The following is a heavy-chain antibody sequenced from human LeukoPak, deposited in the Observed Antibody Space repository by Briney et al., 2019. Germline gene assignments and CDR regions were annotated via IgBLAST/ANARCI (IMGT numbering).Heavy chain of an antibody. V-gene: IGHV4-34*01. J-gene: IGHJ4*02. Sequence: SETLSLTCAVYGGSYSGYYWSWIRQPPGKGLVWIGEINHSGSTNYNPSLKSRVTISVDTSKNQFSLKLSSVTAADTAVYYCARERYYYDSSGYWTPYYFDYWGQGTLVTVSS. CDR2: INHSGST. CDR1: GGSYSGYY. CDR3: ARERYYYDSSGYWTPYYFDY. D-gene: IGHD3-22*01.